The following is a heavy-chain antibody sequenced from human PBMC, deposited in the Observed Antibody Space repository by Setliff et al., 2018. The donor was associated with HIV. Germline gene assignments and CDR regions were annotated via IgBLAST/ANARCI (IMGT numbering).Heavy chain of an antibody. CDR1: GGSFNDYY. J-gene: IGHJ4*02. CDR3: ARHSPSDY. V-gene: IGHV4-34*01. Sequence: SETLSLTCAVYGGSFNDYYWTWIRQPPGKGLEWIGEIDHSGSTKYHASLKSRVTISVDTSKNQFSPKLSSVTAADTAVYYCARHSPSDYWGQGTLVTVS. CDR2: IDHSGST.